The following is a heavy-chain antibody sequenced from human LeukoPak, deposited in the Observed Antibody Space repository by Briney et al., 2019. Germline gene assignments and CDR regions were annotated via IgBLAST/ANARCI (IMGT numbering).Heavy chain of an antibody. CDR3: ARYNSGTIDY. J-gene: IGHJ4*02. Sequence: HAGGSLRLSCAASGFTVSNNYMTWVRQAPGKGLEWVSVIYSGGSTSYADSVKGRFTISRDSSKNTVYLQMNSLRAEDTAVYYCARYNSGTIDYWAQGTLVTVSS. D-gene: IGHD1-1*01. CDR2: IYSGGST. CDR1: GFTVSNNY. V-gene: IGHV3-66*01.